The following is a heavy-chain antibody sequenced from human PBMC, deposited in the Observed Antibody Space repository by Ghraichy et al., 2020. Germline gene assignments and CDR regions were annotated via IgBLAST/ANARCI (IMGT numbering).Heavy chain of an antibody. Sequence: SETLSLTCTVSGGSISSYYWSWIRQPPGKGLEWIGYIYYSGSTNYNPSLKSRVTISVDTSKNQFSLKLSSVTAADTAVYYCARQPRWLQPNFDYWGQGTLVTVSS. CDR2: IYYSGST. J-gene: IGHJ4*02. CDR1: GGSISSYY. V-gene: IGHV4-59*08. D-gene: IGHD5-24*01. CDR3: ARQPRWLQPNFDY.